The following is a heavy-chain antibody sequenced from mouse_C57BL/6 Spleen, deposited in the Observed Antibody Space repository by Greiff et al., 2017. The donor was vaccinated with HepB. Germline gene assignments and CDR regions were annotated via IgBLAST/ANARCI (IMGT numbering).Heavy chain of an antibody. CDR1: GFTFSDYG. Sequence: EVQGVESGGGLVKPGGSLKLSCAASGFTFSDYGMHWVRQAPEKGLEWVAYISSGSSTIYYADTVKGRFTISRDNAKNTLFLQMTSLRSEDTAMDYCASQDYDAFAYWGQGTLVTVSA. V-gene: IGHV5-17*01. J-gene: IGHJ3*01. CDR2: ISSGSSTI. CDR3: ASQDYDAFAY. D-gene: IGHD2-4*01.